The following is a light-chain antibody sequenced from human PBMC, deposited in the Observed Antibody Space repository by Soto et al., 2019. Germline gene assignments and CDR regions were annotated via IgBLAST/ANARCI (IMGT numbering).Light chain of an antibody. V-gene: IGKV1-39*01. J-gene: IGKJ3*01. CDR3: RQTSSATFT. CDR1: QSISRW. CDR2: DAA. Sequence: DIQITQSPSSLSASVGDRVTITCRASQSISRWLTWYQQKPGKAPKLLIFDAASLQNGVPSRFSGGGARTDFTLTITSLQPEDVETYYCRQTSSATFTFGPGTKVDIK.